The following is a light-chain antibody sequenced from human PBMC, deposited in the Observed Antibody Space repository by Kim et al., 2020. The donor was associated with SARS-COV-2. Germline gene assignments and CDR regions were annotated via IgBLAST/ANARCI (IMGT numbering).Light chain of an antibody. Sequence: ENVLTQSPGTLSLSPGERATLSCRASQSLDSSELAWYQQKPGRAPRLLIHGASSMATGIPDKFSGSGSGTDFTLTISRLEPEDFAIYYCQQYGATFGGGTKVDIK. CDR3: QQYGAT. V-gene: IGKV3-20*01. CDR1: QSLDSSE. CDR2: GAS. J-gene: IGKJ4*01.